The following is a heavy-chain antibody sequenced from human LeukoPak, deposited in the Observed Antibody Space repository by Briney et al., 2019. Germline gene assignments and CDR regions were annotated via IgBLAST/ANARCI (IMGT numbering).Heavy chain of an antibody. CDR1: GGTFSSYA. Sequence: SVKVSCKASGGTFSSYAISWVRQAPGQGLEWMGRIIPILGIANYAQKFQGRVTITADKSTSTAYMELSSLRSEDTAVYYCASSLTALTSGYWFDPWGQGTLVTVSS. D-gene: IGHD3-22*01. CDR3: ASSLTALTSGYWFDP. CDR2: IIPILGIA. J-gene: IGHJ5*02. V-gene: IGHV1-69*04.